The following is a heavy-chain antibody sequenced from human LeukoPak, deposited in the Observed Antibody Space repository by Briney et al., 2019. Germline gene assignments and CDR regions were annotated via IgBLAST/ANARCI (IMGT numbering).Heavy chain of an antibody. CDR3: ARAMGIYSSGWYERTTRYYYYYGMDV. V-gene: IGHV3-11*01. D-gene: IGHD6-19*01. CDR2: ISSSGSTI. J-gene: IGHJ6*02. Sequence: PGGSLRLSCAASGFTFDDYGMSWVRQAPGKGLEWVSYISSSGSTIYYADSVKGRFTISRDNAKNSLYLQMNSLRAEDTAVYYCARAMGIYSSGWYERTTRYYYYYGMDVWGQGTTVTVSS. CDR1: GFTFDDYG.